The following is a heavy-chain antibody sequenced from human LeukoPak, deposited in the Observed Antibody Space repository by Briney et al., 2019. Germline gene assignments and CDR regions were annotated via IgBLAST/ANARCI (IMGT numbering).Heavy chain of an antibody. CDR3: TRNANIAIVPTAIPGMDV. Sequence: GESLKISCKGSGYKFTTYWIDWVRQMPGKGLEGMGIIYPGDSDVRYSPSFQGQVTISVDKSISTAYLQWNSLKASDTAIYYCTRNANIAIVPTAIPGMDVWGQGTTVTVSS. CDR1: GYKFTTYW. V-gene: IGHV5-51*01. CDR2: IYPGDSDV. J-gene: IGHJ6*02. D-gene: IGHD2-2*01.